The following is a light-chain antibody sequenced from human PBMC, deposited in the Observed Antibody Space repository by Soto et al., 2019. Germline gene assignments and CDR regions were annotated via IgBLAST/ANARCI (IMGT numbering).Light chain of an antibody. J-gene: IGKJ1*01. CDR1: QSINNW. Sequence: DLQMTQSPLTLSASVGDRVTITCRASQSINNWLAWYQQKPGKAPKLLLYGASSRDSGVPPRFSGSGYGTEFTLSISSLQPDDFATYYCQQYNRYSGMFGQGTKVEV. CDR3: QQYNRYSGM. CDR2: GAS. V-gene: IGKV1-5*01.